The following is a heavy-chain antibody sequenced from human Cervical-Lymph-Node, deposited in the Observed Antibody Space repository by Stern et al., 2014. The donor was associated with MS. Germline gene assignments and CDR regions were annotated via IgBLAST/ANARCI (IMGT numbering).Heavy chain of an antibody. CDR3: ARQRYFDY. V-gene: IGHV5-51*01. CDR2: IFPGGSDI. CDR1: GYTFTSYW. J-gene: IGHJ4*02. Sequence: VQLVESGPEVKRPGESLKISCQASGYTFTSYWIGWVRQMPGKGLEWIAIIFPGGSDIRYNPSFQGQSTISADKSSSTAYLQGNNLKAWDTAIYYCARQRYFDYWGQGTLVTVSS.